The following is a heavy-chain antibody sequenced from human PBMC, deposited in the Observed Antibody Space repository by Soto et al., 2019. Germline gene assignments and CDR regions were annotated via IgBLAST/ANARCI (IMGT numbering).Heavy chain of an antibody. CDR3: ARDQYSYGHKKDAFDI. D-gene: IGHD5-18*01. V-gene: IGHV1-18*01. CDR1: GYTFTSYG. J-gene: IGHJ3*02. CDR2: ISAYNGNT. Sequence: QVQLVQSGAEVKKPGASVKVSCKASGYTFTSYGISWVRQAPGQGLEWMGWISAYNGNTNYAQKHQGRVTMTTDTSTSKAYMELRSLRSDDTDVYYCARDQYSYGHKKDAFDIWGQGTMVTVSS.